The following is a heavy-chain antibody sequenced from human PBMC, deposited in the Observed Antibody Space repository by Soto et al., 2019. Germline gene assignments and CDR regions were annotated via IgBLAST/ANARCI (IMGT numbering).Heavy chain of an antibody. CDR1: GFTFSSYD. D-gene: IGHD3-22*01. Sequence: EVQLEESGGGLVQPGGSLRLSCAASGFTFSSYDMHWVRQVTGKGLEWVSTFGSSGDTYYPGSLKGRFTISRENAKNSLYLQMNSLRAEDTAVYYCARGGGSHNSGYYYFGLWGQGTLVTVSS. V-gene: IGHV3-13*04. CDR3: ARGGGSHNSGYYYFGL. CDR2: FGSSGDT. J-gene: IGHJ4*02.